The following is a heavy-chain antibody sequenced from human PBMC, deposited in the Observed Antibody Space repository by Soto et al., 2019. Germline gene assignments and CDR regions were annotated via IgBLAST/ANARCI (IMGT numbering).Heavy chain of an antibody. CDR2: LYSDGRT. D-gene: IGHD6-13*01. Sequence: DVQLVETGGGLIQPGGSLRLSCAASGFIVSSSYMSWVRQAPGKGLEWVSVLYSDGRTYYADSVKSRFTISRDNSKNTLYLQMNSLSAEDTAVYYCARCSGWYGQCYFDCWGQGTLVTVSS. V-gene: IGHV3-53*02. J-gene: IGHJ4*02. CDR3: ARCSGWYGQCYFDC. CDR1: GFIVSSSY.